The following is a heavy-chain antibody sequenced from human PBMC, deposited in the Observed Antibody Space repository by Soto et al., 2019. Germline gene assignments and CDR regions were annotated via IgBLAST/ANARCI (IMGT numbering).Heavy chain of an antibody. CDR1: GSTFSNDW. J-gene: IGHJ6*02. CDR2: INSDGSST. V-gene: IGHV3-74*01. Sequence: GGSLRLSCAVSGSTFSNDWMHWVRQAPGKGLVWVSHINSDGSSTNYADFVKGRFTIARDNAKNTVYLQMNSLRDEDTAVYYCVRDRSYSIDVWGQGTTVTVS. CDR3: VRDRSYSIDV.